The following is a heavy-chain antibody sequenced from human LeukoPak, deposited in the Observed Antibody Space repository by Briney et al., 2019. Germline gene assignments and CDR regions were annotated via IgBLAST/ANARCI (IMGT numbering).Heavy chain of an antibody. D-gene: IGHD4-17*01. V-gene: IGHV3-23*01. CDR1: GFTFSSYA. CDR2: ISGSGGST. Sequence: PGGSLRLSCAASGFTFSSYAMSWVRQAPGKGLEWVSAISGSGGSTYYADSVKGRFTISRDNSKNTLYLQMNSLRAEDTAVYYCAPDYGDYDSAFDIWGQGTMVTVSS. J-gene: IGHJ3*02. CDR3: APDYGDYDSAFDI.